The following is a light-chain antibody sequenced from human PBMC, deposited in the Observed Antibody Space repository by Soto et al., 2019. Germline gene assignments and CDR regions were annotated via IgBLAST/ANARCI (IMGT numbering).Light chain of an antibody. CDR2: AIS. V-gene: IGKV3-20*01. Sequence: EIVLTQSPGTLSLSPGESAALSCRASQSVTSNYLAWYRQKRGQAPRLLIYAISSRAAGVSDRFSGTGSGTDFTLTITRLEPGDAAVYYCQQYSISPWTFGQGTRVEV. J-gene: IGKJ1*01. CDR1: QSVTSNY. CDR3: QQYSISPWT.